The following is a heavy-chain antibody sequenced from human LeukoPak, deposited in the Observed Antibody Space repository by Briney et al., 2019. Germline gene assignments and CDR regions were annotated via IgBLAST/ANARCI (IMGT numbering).Heavy chain of an antibody. J-gene: IGHJ4*02. V-gene: IGHV3-23*01. Sequence: GGSLRLSCAASGFTFSTYGMTWVRQAPGKGLEWVSAISGSGGSTYYADSVKGRFTISRDNSKNTLYLQMNSLRAEDTAVYYCAKDHLDGSGSYDYWGQGTLVTVSS. CDR3: AKDHLDGSGSYDY. D-gene: IGHD3-10*01. CDR2: ISGSGGST. CDR1: GFTFSTYG.